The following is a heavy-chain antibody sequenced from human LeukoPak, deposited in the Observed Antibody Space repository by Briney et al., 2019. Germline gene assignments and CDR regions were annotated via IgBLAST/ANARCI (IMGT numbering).Heavy chain of an antibody. CDR1: VGSFSGYH. J-gene: IGHJ4*02. CDR3: ARSGFHFGRRTDY. Sequence: SETLSLTCAVYVGSFSGYHWTWIRQSPGKGLEWIGEINHSGSTKYNPSLKSRVTISADTSKNQFSLKLTSVTAADTAVYYCARSGFHFGRRTDYWGQGTLVTVSS. CDR2: INHSGST. V-gene: IGHV4-34*01. D-gene: IGHD1-14*01.